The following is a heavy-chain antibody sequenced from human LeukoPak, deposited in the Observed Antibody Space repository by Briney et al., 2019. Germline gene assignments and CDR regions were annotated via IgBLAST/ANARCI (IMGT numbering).Heavy chain of an antibody. V-gene: IGHV6-1*01. D-gene: IGHD6-13*01. Sequence: SQTLSLTCAISGDSVSSNIAAWNWIRQSPSRGLEWLGRTYYRSKWYTDYAVSVKSRITIIADTSKNQFSLQLNSVTAADAAVYYCARDRLQLEYNWFDPWGQGTLVTVSS. CDR3: ARDRLQLEYNWFDP. CDR2: TYYRSKWYT. J-gene: IGHJ5*02. CDR1: GDSVSSNIAA.